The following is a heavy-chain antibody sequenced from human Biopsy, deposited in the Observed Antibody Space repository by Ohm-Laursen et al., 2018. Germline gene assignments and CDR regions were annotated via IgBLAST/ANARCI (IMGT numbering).Heavy chain of an antibody. D-gene: IGHD2-2*01. CDR2: INPKSGDT. J-gene: IGHJ2*01. CDR3: ARGRRHCSGTCSRWYFDL. V-gene: IGHV1-2*02. CDR1: GGTFTTYA. Sequence: SVKVSCKASGGTFTTYAISWVRQAPGQGLEWMGWINPKSGDTDYPQNFQGRVSMTRDTSISTAYMDLSRLRSDDTAVYYCARGRRHCSGTCSRWYFDLWGRGTLVTVSS.